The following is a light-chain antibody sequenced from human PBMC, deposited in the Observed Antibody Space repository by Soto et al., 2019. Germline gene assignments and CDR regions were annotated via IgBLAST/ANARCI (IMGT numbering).Light chain of an antibody. CDR1: SGHSSYA. V-gene: IGLV4-69*01. Sequence: QPVLTQSPSASASLGASVKLTCTLSSGHSSYAIAWHKQQPEKGPRYLMKINSDGSHSKGDGIPDRFSGSSSGAERYLTISSLQSEDEADYYCQTWGTGIRVFGGGTKLTVL. J-gene: IGLJ2*01. CDR2: INSDGSH. CDR3: QTWGTGIRV.